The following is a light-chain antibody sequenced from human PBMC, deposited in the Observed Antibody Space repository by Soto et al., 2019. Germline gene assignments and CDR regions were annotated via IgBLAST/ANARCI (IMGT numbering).Light chain of an antibody. CDR1: SSDVRNYNF. CDR2: EVS. Sequence: QSVLTQPASVSGSPGQSITISCIGTSSDVRNYNFVSCYHHHPGKAPRLIISEVSNRPSGIPSRVSGSKSGNTASLTISGLRAKDEADYYCCSYTRSDTLLVGGGTKVTVL. J-gene: IGLJ2*01. V-gene: IGLV2-23*02. CDR3: CSYTRSDTLL.